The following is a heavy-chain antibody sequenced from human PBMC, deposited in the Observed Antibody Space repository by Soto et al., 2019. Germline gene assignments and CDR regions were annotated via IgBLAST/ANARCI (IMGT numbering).Heavy chain of an antibody. CDR3: ARREIVVVNSPFDY. J-gene: IGHJ4*02. CDR1: GGSISSSSYY. CDR2: IYYSGST. V-gene: IGHV4-39*01. D-gene: IGHD3-22*01. Sequence: QLQLQESGPGLVKPSETLSLTCTVSGGSISSSSYYWGWIRQPPGKGLEWIGSIYYSGSTHYNPSLPSRVTISVDTSKNQFSLKLSSVTAADTAVYYCARREIVVVNSPFDYWGQGTLVTVSS.